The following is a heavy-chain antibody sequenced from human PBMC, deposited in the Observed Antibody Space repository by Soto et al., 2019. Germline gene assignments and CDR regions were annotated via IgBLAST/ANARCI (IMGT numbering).Heavy chain of an antibody. CDR2: IWYAGSNK. J-gene: IGHJ4*02. D-gene: IGHD6-19*01. Sequence: QVQLVESGGGVVQPGRSLRLSCAASGFTFSSYGMHWVRQAPGKGLEWVAVIWYAGSNKYYADSLKGLFTISRDNSKNPLYMQMTSLRAEDTAVYYCARDPAGTVWGQGTLVTVSS. CDR3: ARDPAGTV. V-gene: IGHV3-33*01. CDR1: GFTFSSYG.